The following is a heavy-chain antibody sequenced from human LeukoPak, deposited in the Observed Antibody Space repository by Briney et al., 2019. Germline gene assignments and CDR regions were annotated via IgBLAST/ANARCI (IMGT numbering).Heavy chain of an antibody. CDR1: GFTFSSYA. CDR2: ISSSSSYT. D-gene: IGHD2-2*01. J-gene: IGHJ4*02. V-gene: IGHV3-21*05. Sequence: GGSLRLSCAASGFTFSSYAMHWVRQAPGKGLEWVSYISSSSSYTNYADSVKGRFTISRDNAKNSLYLQMNSLRAEDTAVYYCARKLSGVPAASDYWGQGTLVTVSS. CDR3: ARKLSGVPAASDY.